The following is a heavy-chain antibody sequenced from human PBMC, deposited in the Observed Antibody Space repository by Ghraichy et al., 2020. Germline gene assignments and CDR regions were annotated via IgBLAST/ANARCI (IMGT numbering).Heavy chain of an antibody. CDR3: ARARGPLRHFDY. V-gene: IGHV4-34*01. D-gene: IGHD3-10*01. J-gene: IGHJ4*02. Sequence: SETLSLTCAVYGGSFSGYYWSWIRQPPGKGLEWIGEINHSGSTNYNPSLKSRVTISVDTSKNQFSLKLSSVTAADTAVYYCARARGPLRHFDYWGQGTLVTVSS. CDR2: INHSGST. CDR1: GGSFSGYY.